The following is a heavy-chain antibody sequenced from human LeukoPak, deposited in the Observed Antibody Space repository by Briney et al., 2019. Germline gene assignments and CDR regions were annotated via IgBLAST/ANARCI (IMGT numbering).Heavy chain of an antibody. CDR2: IYHSGST. CDR3: ARAGAATVDNWFDP. J-gene: IGHJ5*02. D-gene: IGHD2-15*01. V-gene: IGHV4-30-2*01. Sequence: PSETLSLTCAVYGGSISSGGYSWSWIRQPPGKGLEWIGYIYHSGSTYYNPSLKSRVTISVDRSKNQFSLKLSSVTAADTAVYYCARAGAATVDNWFDPWGQGTLVTVSS. CDR1: GGSISSGGYS.